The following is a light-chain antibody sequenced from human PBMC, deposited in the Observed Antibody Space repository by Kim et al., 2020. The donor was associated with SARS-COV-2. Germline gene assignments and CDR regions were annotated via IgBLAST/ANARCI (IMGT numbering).Light chain of an antibody. Sequence: EIVVTQSPATLSVSPGERATLSCRASQSVSSNLAWYQQKPGQAPRLLIYGASTRATAIPARFSGSGSGTEFTLTISSLQSEDFAVYYCQQYNNWPPLTFGGGTKVDIK. V-gene: IGKV3-15*01. CDR2: GAS. CDR3: QQYNNWPPLT. J-gene: IGKJ4*01. CDR1: QSVSSN.